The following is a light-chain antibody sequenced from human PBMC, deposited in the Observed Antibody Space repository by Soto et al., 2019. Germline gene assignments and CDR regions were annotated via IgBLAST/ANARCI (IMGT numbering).Light chain of an antibody. J-gene: IGKJ1*01. CDR1: QSVSDTY. Sequence: EIVLTQSPGTLSLSPGERATLSCRASQSVSDTYLAWYQQKPGQAPRLLIYGASIRATGIPGRFSGSGSGTDFALTITRLEPEDFAVYYCQHFCSSLWTFGQWTKVEVK. V-gene: IGKV3-20*01. CDR2: GAS. CDR3: QHFCSSLWT.